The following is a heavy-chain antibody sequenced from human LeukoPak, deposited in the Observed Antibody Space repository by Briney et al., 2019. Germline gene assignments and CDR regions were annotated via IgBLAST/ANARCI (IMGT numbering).Heavy chain of an antibody. CDR3: ARGPYCSSTSCSQPNWFDP. CDR1: GYSFASYW. V-gene: IGHV5-51*01. CDR2: IHPNDGSS. J-gene: IGHJ5*02. Sequence: GESLKISCKASGYSFASYWIGWVRQMSGKGLEWMAIIHPNDGSSIYSPSFQGRVTISVDNSISTAYLQWSSLEASDTAMYYCARGPYCSSTSCSQPNWFDPWAREPWSPSPQ. D-gene: IGHD2-2*01.